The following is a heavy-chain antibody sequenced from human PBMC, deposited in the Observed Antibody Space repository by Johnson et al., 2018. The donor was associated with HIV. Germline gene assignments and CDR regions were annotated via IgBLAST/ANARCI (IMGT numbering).Heavy chain of an antibody. CDR3: AKDSRGSRDGYNRDDGFDI. D-gene: IGHD5-24*01. J-gene: IGHJ3*02. Sequence: VQLVESGGGLVKPGGSLRLSCAASGYTFSNAWMSWVRQAPGKGLEWVGRIKRKTDGGTTDYAAPVNGRFPIPRDDSKNTLNLQMNSMRVEDTAVYCCAKDSRGSRDGYNRDDGFDIWGQGTMVTVSS. CDR1: GYTFSNAW. CDR2: IKRKTDGGTT. V-gene: IGHV3-15*01.